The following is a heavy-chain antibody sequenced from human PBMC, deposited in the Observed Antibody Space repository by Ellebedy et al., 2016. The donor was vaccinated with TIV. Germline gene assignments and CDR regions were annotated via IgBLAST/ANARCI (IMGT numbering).Heavy chain of an antibody. Sequence: SGPTLVKPTETLTLTCSVSGFSLSNVGMGVSWIRQPPGKALEWLADIFPTGEKSYSTSLESRLTISKDTSKSQVVLTMTNVDPVDTATYYCARIARRFGELTTYYYGMDVWGQGTTVTVSS. CDR3: ARIARRFGELTTYYYGMDV. D-gene: IGHD3-10*01. J-gene: IGHJ6*02. CDR1: GFSLSNVGMG. CDR2: IFPTGEK. V-gene: IGHV2-26*01.